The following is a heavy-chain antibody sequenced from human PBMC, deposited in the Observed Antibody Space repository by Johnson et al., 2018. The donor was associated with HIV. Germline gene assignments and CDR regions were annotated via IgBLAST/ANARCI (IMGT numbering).Heavy chain of an antibody. V-gene: IGHV3-30*04. Sequence: QMQLVESGGGVVQPGRSLRLSCAASGFTFRSYAMHWVRQAPGQGLEGVAGISYDGSNKYYADSGKGRFTISRDNSKTTLNLQMNSLSAEDTAVYYFARVRQPLVDDAFDVWGQGTMVTVSS. D-gene: IGHD1-26*01. CDR3: ARVRQPLVDDAFDV. CDR2: ISYDGSNK. J-gene: IGHJ3*01. CDR1: GFTFRSYA.